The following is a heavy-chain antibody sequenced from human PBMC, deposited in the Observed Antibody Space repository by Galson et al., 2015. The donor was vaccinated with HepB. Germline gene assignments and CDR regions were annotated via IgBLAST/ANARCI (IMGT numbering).Heavy chain of an antibody. D-gene: IGHD6-25*01. Sequence: SVKVSCKASGYTYSIYYIYWVRQAPRQGLEWMGIINTTGESLNYAQKFQGRVTMTRDTSTITVYMELGSLRSDDTAVYYCAGGSGAAPDIWGQGTMVTVSS. V-gene: IGHV1-46*01. CDR1: GYTYSIYY. J-gene: IGHJ3*02. CDR3: AGGSGAAPDI. CDR2: INTTGESL.